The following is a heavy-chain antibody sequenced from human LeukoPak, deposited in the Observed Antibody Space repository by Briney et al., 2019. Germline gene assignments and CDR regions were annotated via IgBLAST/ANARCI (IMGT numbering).Heavy chain of an antibody. CDR1: GFTFNTYG. CDR3: ARQGEGTTDY. D-gene: IGHD2/OR15-2a*01. Sequence: GGSLRLSCAASGFTFNTYGMNWVRQAPGKGLEWVSIISSSGSDTYYADSVKGRFTIARDNPQNTLYLQMNILRADDTAIYYCARQGEGTTDYWGQGTLVTVSS. V-gene: IGHV3-23*01. CDR2: ISSSGSDT. J-gene: IGHJ4*02.